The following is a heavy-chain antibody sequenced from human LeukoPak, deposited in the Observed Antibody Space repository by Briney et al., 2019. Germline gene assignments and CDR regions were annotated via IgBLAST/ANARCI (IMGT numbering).Heavy chain of an antibody. J-gene: IGHJ6*03. Sequence: SETLSLTCSVSGDSISSYYWSWIRQPPGKGLEWIGYIYYSGRTNYSPSLKSRITISLDTSKNQFSLKMRSVTAADTAVYYCAREKWLALRSGYYYYYMDVWGKGTTVTVSS. D-gene: IGHD6-19*01. V-gene: IGHV4-59*01. CDR3: AREKWLALRSGYYYYYMDV. CDR1: GDSISSYY. CDR2: IYYSGRT.